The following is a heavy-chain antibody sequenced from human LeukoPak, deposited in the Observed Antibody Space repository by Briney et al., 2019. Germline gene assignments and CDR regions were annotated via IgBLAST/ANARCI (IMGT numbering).Heavy chain of an antibody. CDR1: GGSISSYY. D-gene: IGHD2-21*01. V-gene: IGHV4-59*01. CDR2: ISYRGST. J-gene: IGHJ6*03. Sequence: TPETLSLTRSVSGGSISSYYWSWIRQPPGKGLEWIGDISYRGSTNYNPSLKSLVTISVDTSKNQFSLKLSSVTAADTAVYYCARVWSYYYMDVWGKGTTVTVSS. CDR3: ARVWSYYYMDV.